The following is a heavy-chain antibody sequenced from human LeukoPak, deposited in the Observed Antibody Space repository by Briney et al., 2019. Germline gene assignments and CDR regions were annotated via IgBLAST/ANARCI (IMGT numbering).Heavy chain of an antibody. CDR3: ARDSLAFELWFGELT. Sequence: ASVKVSCKASGYTFTGYYMHWVRQAPGQGLEWMGWINPNSGGTNYAQKFKGRVTMTRDTSISTAYMELSRLRSDDTAVYYCARDSLAFELWFGELTWGQGTLVTVSS. CDR1: GYTFTGYY. CDR2: INPNSGGT. D-gene: IGHD3-10*01. V-gene: IGHV1-2*02. J-gene: IGHJ4*02.